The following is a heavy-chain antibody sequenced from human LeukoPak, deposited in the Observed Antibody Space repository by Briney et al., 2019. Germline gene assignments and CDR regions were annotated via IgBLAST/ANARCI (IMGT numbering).Heavy chain of an antibody. CDR1: GYTFTSYG. J-gene: IGHJ4*02. CDR3: ARVYRRNTFSHSD. Sequence: ASVKVSCKASGYTFTSYGISWVRQAPGQGLEWIGWISAYNGNTNYAQKLQGSVTMTTDTSTSTAYMELRSLRSDDTAVYYCARVYRRNTFSHSDWGQGTLVTVSS. V-gene: IGHV1-18*01. D-gene: IGHD3-16*01. CDR2: ISAYNGNT.